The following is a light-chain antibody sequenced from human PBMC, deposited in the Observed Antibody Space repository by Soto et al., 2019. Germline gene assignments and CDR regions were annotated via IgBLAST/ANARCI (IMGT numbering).Light chain of an antibody. J-gene: IGKJ4*01. Sequence: EIVLTQSPATLSLSPGERATLSCRASQSVSNNYLAWYQQKPGQAPRLLIYDASNRATGIPARFSGSGSGTDFTLTISSLEPEDFAVYYCHQRSNWPPLTFGGGTEVEIK. CDR2: DAS. V-gene: IGKV3-11*01. CDR3: HQRSNWPPLT. CDR1: QSVSNNY.